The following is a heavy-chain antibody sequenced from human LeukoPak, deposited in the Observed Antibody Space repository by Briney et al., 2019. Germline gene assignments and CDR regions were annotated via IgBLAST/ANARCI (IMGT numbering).Heavy chain of an antibody. CDR2: INPNSGGT. V-gene: IGHV1-2*06. D-gene: IGHD4-17*01. Sequence: ASVKVSCKASGYTFTAYYVHWVRQAPGQGLEWMGRINPNSGGTYYAQKFQGRVTMTRDTSITTAYMELSRLRSDDTAVYYCATHIYDYGDHGLDYWGQGTLVTVSS. CDR1: GYTFTAYY. CDR3: ATHIYDYGDHGLDY. J-gene: IGHJ4*02.